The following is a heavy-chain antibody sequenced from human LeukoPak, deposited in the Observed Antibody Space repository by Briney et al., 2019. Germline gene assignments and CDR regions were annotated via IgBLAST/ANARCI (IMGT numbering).Heavy chain of an antibody. Sequence: PSETLSLTCTVSGGSISSGDYYWSWIRQPPGKGLEWIGYIYYSGSTYYNPSLKSRVTISVDTSENQFSLKLSSVTAADTAVYYCARVLGYCSSTSCYAEDYWGQGTLVTVSS. CDR2: IYYSGST. CDR3: ARVLGYCSSTSCYAEDY. V-gene: IGHV4-30-4*01. D-gene: IGHD2-2*01. J-gene: IGHJ4*02. CDR1: GGSISSGDYY.